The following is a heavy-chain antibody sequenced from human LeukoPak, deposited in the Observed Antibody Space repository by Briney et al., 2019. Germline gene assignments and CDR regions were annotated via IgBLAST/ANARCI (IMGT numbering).Heavy chain of an antibody. CDR2: TYYRSKWYY. Sequence: SQTLSLTCAISGDSVSSISVAWNWIRQSPWRGLEWLGRTYYRSKWYYEYAVSVKGRININPDPSKNQFSLQLNSVTPEDTAVYYCASARSEYHYGMDVWGQGTTVTVSS. CDR1: GDSVSSISVA. CDR3: ASARSEYHYGMDV. J-gene: IGHJ6*02. V-gene: IGHV6-1*01.